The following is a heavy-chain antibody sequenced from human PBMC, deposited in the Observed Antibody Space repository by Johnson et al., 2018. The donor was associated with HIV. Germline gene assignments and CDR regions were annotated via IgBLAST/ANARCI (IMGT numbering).Heavy chain of an antibody. CDR3: AKELALYSSGYGGDAFDI. Sequence: QVQLVESGGGVVQPGRSLRLSCAASGFTFSSYGIHWVRQAPGKGLEWVAVIWYDGSNKYYADSVKGRFTISRDNSKNTLYLQMNSLRAEDTAVYYCAKELALYSSGYGGDAFDIWGQGTMVTVSS. D-gene: IGHD6-19*01. J-gene: IGHJ3*02. V-gene: IGHV3-33*06. CDR1: GFTFSSYG. CDR2: IWYDGSNK.